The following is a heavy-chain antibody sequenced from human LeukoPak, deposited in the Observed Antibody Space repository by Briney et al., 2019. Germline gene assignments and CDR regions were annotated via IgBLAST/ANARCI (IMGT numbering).Heavy chain of an antibody. CDR1: GGSISSYY. CDR3: ARVLTAAGLDF. D-gene: IGHD6-25*01. Sequence: SETLSLTCTISGGSISSYYWSWIRQPAGKGLEWIGRIYTSGSTNYNPSLKSRVTMSVDTSKNQFSLKLNSVTAADTAFYYCARVLTAAGLDFWGQGILVAISS. J-gene: IGHJ4*02. V-gene: IGHV4-4*07. CDR2: IYTSGST.